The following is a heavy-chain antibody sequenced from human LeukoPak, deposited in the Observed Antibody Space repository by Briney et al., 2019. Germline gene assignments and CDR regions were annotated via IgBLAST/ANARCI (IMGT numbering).Heavy chain of an antibody. J-gene: IGHJ3*02. CDR1: GCTFSSYA. V-gene: IGHV1-69*13. Sequence: GASVKVSCKASGCTFSSYAISWVRQAPGQGLEWMGGIIPIFGTANYAQKFQGRVTITADESTSTAYMELSSLRSEDTAVYYCARADDSSGLDPGSYAFDIWGQGTMVTVSS. D-gene: IGHD3-22*01. CDR2: IIPIFGTA. CDR3: ARADDSSGLDPGSYAFDI.